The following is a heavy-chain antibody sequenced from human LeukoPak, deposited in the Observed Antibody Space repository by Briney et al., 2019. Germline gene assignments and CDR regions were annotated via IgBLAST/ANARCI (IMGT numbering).Heavy chain of an antibody. Sequence: PSXXXSXXXTXXGXXIXXSXXXWXXQPAGKGLEWIGRIYTDGSTNSNPSLRSRVTMSLDTSKNQFSLKLTSVTAADTAVYSCARAPSGCGGTCPFDYWGQGTLVTVSS. J-gene: IGHJ4*02. D-gene: IGHD2-15*01. V-gene: IGHV4-4*07. CDR3: ARAPSGCGGTCPFDY. CDR2: IYTDGST. CDR1: GXXIXXSX.